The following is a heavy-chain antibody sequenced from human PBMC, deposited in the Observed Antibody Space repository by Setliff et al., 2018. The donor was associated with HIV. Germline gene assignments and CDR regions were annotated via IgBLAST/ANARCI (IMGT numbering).Heavy chain of an antibody. CDR1: GGSISGHY. Sequence: SETLSLTCTVSGGSISGHYWSWIRQPPGWGLEWIGYIYSSGSTNFNPPLQSRVTISVDTSKNQFSLKLSSVTAADAAVYYCARHSGVASPNWFDHWGQGTLVTVSS. CDR2: IYSSGST. J-gene: IGHJ5*02. V-gene: IGHV4-4*09. D-gene: IGHD3-10*01. CDR3: ARHSGVASPNWFDH.